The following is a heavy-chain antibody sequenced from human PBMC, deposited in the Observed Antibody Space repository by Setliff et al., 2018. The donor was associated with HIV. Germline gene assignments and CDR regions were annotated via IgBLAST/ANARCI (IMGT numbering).Heavy chain of an antibody. J-gene: IGHJ4*02. CDR1: GYSFTSYW. CDR3: ARFVSGYYYPRGIFDY. CDR2: IYPGDSDT. Sequence: GESLKISCKGSGYSFTSYWSGWVRQMPGKGLEWMGIIYPGDSDTRYSPSFQGQFTISADKSISTAYLQWSSLKASDTAMYYCARFVSGYYYPRGIFDYWGQGTLVTVSS. D-gene: IGHD3-22*01. V-gene: IGHV5-51*01.